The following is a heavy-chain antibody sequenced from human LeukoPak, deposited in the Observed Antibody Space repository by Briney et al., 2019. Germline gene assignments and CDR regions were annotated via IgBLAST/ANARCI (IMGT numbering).Heavy chain of an antibody. V-gene: IGHV3-30*18. Sequence: PGGSLRLSCAASGFTFSSYGMHWVRQAPGKGLEWVAVIPYDGSNKYYADSVKGRFTISRDNSKNTLYLQMNSLRAEDTAVYYCAKDLQYSSGWYPYYFDYWGQGTLVTVSS. D-gene: IGHD6-19*01. CDR2: IPYDGSNK. J-gene: IGHJ4*02. CDR1: GFTFSSYG. CDR3: AKDLQYSSGWYPYYFDY.